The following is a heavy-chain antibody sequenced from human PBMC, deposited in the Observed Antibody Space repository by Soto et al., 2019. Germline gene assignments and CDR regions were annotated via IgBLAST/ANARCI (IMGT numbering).Heavy chain of an antibody. D-gene: IGHD3-22*01. J-gene: IGHJ4*02. CDR1: GFTFSSYG. CDR2: ISSSTFSI. V-gene: IGHV3-48*02. Sequence: GGSLRLSCAASGFTFSSYGMTWVRQTPGKGLEWVSYISSSTFSIYYADSVKGRFTVSRDNAKNSLFLQMNSLRDEDTAVYFCARARRGSAVIGHFDFWGQGTLVTVSS. CDR3: ARARRGSAVIGHFDF.